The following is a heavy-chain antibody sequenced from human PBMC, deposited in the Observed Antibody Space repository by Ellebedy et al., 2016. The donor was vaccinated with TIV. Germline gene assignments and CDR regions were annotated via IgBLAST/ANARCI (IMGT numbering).Heavy chain of an antibody. CDR3: ARRGSYGDYAVQINNWFDR. J-gene: IGHJ5*02. V-gene: IGHV3-7*01. Sequence: GESLKISCTASGFSFRSYWMTWVRQAPGKGLEWVANLRQDGNEKYYLDSVKGRFTISRDNAKMSLYLQMNDLRAEDTAVYYCARRGSYGDYAVQINNWFDRWGQGTLVIVSS. CDR2: LRQDGNEK. CDR1: GFSFRSYW. D-gene: IGHD4-17*01.